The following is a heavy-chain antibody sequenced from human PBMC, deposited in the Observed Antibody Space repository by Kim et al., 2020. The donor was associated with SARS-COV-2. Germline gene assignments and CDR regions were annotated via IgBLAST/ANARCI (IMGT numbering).Heavy chain of an antibody. D-gene: IGHD1-26*01. V-gene: IGHV3-49*04. CDR3: TRSHNLGSWAYYYYYSVDD. Sequence: GGSLRLSCTASGFTFGDNAMSWVRQAPGKGLEWVGLISSNAYGASSEYAASVQGRITISSDDSNSIAQLQRNSLKTEATAVYYCTRSHNLGSWAYYYYYSVDDGGKRATATVSS. CDR2: ISSNAYGASS. J-gene: IGHJ6*03. CDR1: GFTFGDNA.